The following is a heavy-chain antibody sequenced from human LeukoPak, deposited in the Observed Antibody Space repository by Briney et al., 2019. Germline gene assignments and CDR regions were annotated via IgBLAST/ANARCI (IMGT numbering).Heavy chain of an antibody. CDR1: GVSINRSFYY. J-gene: IGHJ3*02. CDR2: IYYTGGS. V-gene: IGHV4-39*01. D-gene: IGHD4-17*01. CDR3: VRRPNLPADDGDYWRFDI. Sequence: SETLSLTCSISGVSINRSFYYWVWIPPPPGKRLDWFGNIYYTGGSYYNPSIKSRVSMSVDTSNNQFSLNLTSVTAADTAVYFCVRRPNLPADDGDYWRFDIWGQGRRVTVSS.